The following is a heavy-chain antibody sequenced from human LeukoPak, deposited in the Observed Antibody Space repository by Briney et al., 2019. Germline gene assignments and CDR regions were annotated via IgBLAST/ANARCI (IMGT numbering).Heavy chain of an antibody. Sequence: SETLSLTCTVSGGSISSYYWSWIRQPPGKGLEWIGEINHSGSTNYNPSLKSRVTISVDTSKNQFSLKLSSVTAADTAVYYCARTVYYYGSGSSRYYFDYWGQGTLVTVSS. V-gene: IGHV4-34*01. D-gene: IGHD3-10*01. CDR2: INHSGST. CDR3: ARTVYYYGSGSSRYYFDY. J-gene: IGHJ4*02. CDR1: GGSISSYY.